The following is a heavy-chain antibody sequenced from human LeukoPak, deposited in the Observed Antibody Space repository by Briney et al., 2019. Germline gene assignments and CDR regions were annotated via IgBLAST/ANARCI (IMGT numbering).Heavy chain of an antibody. CDR2: IYTSGIT. Sequence: PSETLSLTCTVSGGSISSYYWSWVRQPAGKGLEWIGRIYTSGITDYNPSLKSRVTISLDTSKNQFSLNLTSVTAADTAVYYCARGQKYTSGYTVTELGSRYFDYWGQGTLVTVSS. CDR3: ARGQKYTSGYTVTELGSRYFDY. J-gene: IGHJ4*02. D-gene: IGHD5-18*01. CDR1: GGSISSYY. V-gene: IGHV4-4*07.